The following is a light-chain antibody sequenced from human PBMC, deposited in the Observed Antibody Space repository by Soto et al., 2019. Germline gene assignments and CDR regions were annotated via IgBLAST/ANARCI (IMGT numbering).Light chain of an antibody. CDR1: RSLLNTNGYNS. CDR2: LGS. V-gene: IGKV2-28*01. J-gene: IGKJ2*01. CDR3: MQALQTPFP. Sequence: IVRTQSPLSLPVTPGATASMACRSSRSLLNTNGYNSLNWYLQRPGQSPQPLIYLGSNRASGVPGGFSGSGAGTDCTLRISRVEAGDVWAYFCMQALQTPFPFRQGTKLDI.